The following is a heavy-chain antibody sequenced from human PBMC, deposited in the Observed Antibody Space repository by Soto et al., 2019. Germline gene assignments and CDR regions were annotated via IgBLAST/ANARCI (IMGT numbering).Heavy chain of an antibody. CDR3: ARDIGPALDWFGP. J-gene: IGHJ5*02. CDR1: GYTFSNYD. Sequence: ASVKVSCKASGYTFSNYDINWVRQASGRGLELMGWMNPKSGQTGYAPRFQGRVTMTGNTSISTAYMELSSLRSDDTAVYYCARDIGPALDWFGPWGQGTLVTVSS. CDR2: MNPKSGQT. V-gene: IGHV1-8*01. D-gene: IGHD5-18*01.